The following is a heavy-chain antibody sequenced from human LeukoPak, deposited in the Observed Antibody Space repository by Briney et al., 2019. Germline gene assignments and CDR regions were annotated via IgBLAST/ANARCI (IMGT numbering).Heavy chain of an antibody. CDR3: AMSHDYYDSSGYYYFDY. CDR2: INPNNGGT. Sequence: GASVTVSCKASVYTFTGYYMHWVRQAPGQGLEWMGWINPNNGGTNYAQKFQGRVTMTRDTSISTAYMELSRLRSDDTAVYYCAMSHDYYDSSGYYYFDYWGQGTLVTVSS. V-gene: IGHV1-2*02. CDR1: VYTFTGYY. J-gene: IGHJ4*02. D-gene: IGHD3-22*01.